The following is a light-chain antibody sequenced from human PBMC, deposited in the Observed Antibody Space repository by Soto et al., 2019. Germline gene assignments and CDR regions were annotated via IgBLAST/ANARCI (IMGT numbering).Light chain of an antibody. Sequence: QSVLTQPAYLSGSPGQLITISCTGTTSYVGDYTFVSWYQQHPGKAPKLMIYDVSSRPSGVSHRFSGSKSGNTASLTISGIQAEDEADYYCSSYASSNTLLFGGGTKLTVL. CDR3: SSYASSNTLL. J-gene: IGLJ2*01. CDR2: DVS. CDR1: TSYVGDYTF. V-gene: IGLV2-14*01.